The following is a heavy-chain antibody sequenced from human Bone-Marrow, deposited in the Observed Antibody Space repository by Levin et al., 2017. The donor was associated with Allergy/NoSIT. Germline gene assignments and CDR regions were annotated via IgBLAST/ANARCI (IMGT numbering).Heavy chain of an antibody. CDR2: INSNTGDT. V-gene: IGHV1-2*02. D-gene: IGHD5-18*01. J-gene: IGHJ4*02. Sequence: VASVKVSCKASGYTFTGYYLHWVRQAPGQGLEWMGWINSNTGDTKYARKFQGRVTMTRDTTDGTAYMELSSLESDDTAEYYCAGCHNGRRFNFGYSGFEYWGQGTPVTVSS. CDR3: AGCHNGRRFNFGYSGFEY. CDR1: GYTFTGYY.